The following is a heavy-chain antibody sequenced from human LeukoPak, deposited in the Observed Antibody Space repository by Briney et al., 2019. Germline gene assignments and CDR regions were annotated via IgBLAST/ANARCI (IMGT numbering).Heavy chain of an antibody. Sequence: ASVKVSCKVSGYTLTELSMHWVRQAPGKGLEWMGGFDPEDGETIYAQKFQGRVTMTEDTSTDTAYMELSSLRSEDTAVYYCATSGVVAATFDYWGQGTLVTVSS. CDR2: FDPEDGET. D-gene: IGHD2-15*01. J-gene: IGHJ4*02. CDR3: ATSGVVAATFDY. CDR1: GYTLTELS. V-gene: IGHV1-24*01.